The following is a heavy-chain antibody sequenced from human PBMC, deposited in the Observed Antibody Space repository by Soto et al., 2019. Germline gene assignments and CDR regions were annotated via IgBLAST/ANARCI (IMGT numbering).Heavy chain of an antibody. D-gene: IGHD2-15*01. CDR2: IYTSGST. J-gene: IGHJ3*02. Sequence: SETLSLTCTVSGGSISSYYWSWIRQPAGKGLEWIGRIYTSGSTNYNPSLKSRVTMSVGTSKNQFSLKLSSVTAADTAVYYCARDSLYCSGGSCSHDAFDIWAQGTMVTVSS. CDR3: ARDSLYCSGGSCSHDAFDI. V-gene: IGHV4-4*07. CDR1: GGSISSYY.